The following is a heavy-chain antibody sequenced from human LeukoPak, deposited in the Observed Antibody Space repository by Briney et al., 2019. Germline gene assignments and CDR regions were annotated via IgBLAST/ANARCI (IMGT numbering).Heavy chain of an antibody. J-gene: IGHJ6*02. D-gene: IGHD2-2*01. CDR2: ISGSGGST. CDR3: ARDGQSHCSSTSCHLYGMDV. V-gene: IGHV3-23*01. Sequence: GGSLRLSCAASGFTFSSYAMSWVRQAPGKGLEWVSAISGSGGSTYYADSVKGRFTISRDNSKNTLYLQMNSLRAEDTAVYYCARDGQSHCSSTSCHLYGMDVWGQGTTVTVSS. CDR1: GFTFSSYA.